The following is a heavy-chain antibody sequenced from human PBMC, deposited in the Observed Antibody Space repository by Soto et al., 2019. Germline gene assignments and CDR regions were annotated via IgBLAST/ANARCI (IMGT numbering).Heavy chain of an antibody. J-gene: IGHJ6*02. Sequence: SETLSLTCTVSGGSIRDYFWTWIRQPPGKGLEWIGDVSDSGRTNYNPSLRSRVTISVDTSKNQFSLKLNSVTAADTAVYYCARDSTTWSPYYGIDVWGQGTTVTVSS. V-gene: IGHV4-59*01. CDR3: ARDSTTWSPYYGIDV. CDR1: GGSIRDYF. D-gene: IGHD2-2*01. CDR2: VSDSGRT.